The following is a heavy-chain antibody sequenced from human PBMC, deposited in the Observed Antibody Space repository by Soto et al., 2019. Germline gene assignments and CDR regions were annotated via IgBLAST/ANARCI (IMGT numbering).Heavy chain of an antibody. CDR2: IIPIFGTA. V-gene: IGHV1-69*06. CDR1: GGTFSSYA. J-gene: IGHJ4*02. Sequence: QVQLVQSGAEVKKPGSSVKVSCKASGGTFSSYAISWVRQAPGQGLEWMGGIIPIFGTANYAQKFQGRVTITGDKSPSTADMELSSLRSEDTAVYYCARVPRTVLMVYDPPTGWGQGTLVTVSS. D-gene: IGHD2-8*01. CDR3: ARVPRTVLMVYDPPTG.